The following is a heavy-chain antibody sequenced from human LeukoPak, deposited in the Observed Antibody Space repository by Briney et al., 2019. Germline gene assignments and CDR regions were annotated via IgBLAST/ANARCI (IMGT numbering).Heavy chain of an antibody. Sequence: SETLSLTCTVSGGSISSYYWSWIRQPPGKGLEWIGEINHSGSTNYNPSLKSRVTISVDTSKNQFSLKLSSVTAADTAVYYCASITLVNRGAWGQGTLVTVSS. D-gene: IGHD3-10*01. V-gene: IGHV4-34*01. CDR1: GGSISSYY. J-gene: IGHJ5*02. CDR3: ASITLVNRGA. CDR2: INHSGST.